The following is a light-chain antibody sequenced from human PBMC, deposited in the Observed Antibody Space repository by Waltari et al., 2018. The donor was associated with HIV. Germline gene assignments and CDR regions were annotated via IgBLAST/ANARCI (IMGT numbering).Light chain of an antibody. J-gene: IGKJ1*01. Sequence: IVLTQSPGTLSLSPGEKATLSCRASQSVSSTSLAWYQQKPGQSPRLLIYSASTRANCIPDRFSGSGSGTDFSLTISRLEPEDFAVYYCQRYGRSRTFGQGTKVEIK. CDR3: QRYGRSRT. CDR1: QSVSSTS. CDR2: SAS. V-gene: IGKV3-20*01.